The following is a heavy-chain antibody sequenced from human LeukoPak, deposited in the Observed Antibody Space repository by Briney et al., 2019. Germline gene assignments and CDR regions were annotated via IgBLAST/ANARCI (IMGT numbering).Heavy chain of an antibody. CDR3: AGLQGHNYYYMDV. J-gene: IGHJ6*03. V-gene: IGHV4-34*01. Sequence: SETLSLTCAVYGGSFTSYYWTWIRQPPGRGLEWIGDINHSGTTNYNPSLKSRVTISVDTSKNQFSLRLRSVTAADTAVYHCAGLQGHNYYYMDVWGTGTTVTVSS. CDR1: GGSFTSYY. CDR2: INHSGTT.